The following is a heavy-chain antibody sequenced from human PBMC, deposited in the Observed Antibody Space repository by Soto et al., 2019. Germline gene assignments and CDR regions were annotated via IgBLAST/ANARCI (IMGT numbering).Heavy chain of an antibody. CDR1: GFSFNSYG. CDR3: GRDWLAIDS. D-gene: IGHD6-19*01. J-gene: IGHJ4*02. Sequence: QVQLVESGGGVVQPGRSLRLSCAASGFSFNSYGMHWVRQAPGKGLEWVAVIWYDGSNKYYADSAKGRFTISRDNSKNTLYLQMNILRAEDTAVYYCGRDWLAIDSWGQGTLVTVSS. V-gene: IGHV3-33*01. CDR2: IWYDGSNK.